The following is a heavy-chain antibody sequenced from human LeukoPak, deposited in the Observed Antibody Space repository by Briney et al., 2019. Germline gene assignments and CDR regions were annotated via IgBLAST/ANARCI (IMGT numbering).Heavy chain of an antibody. J-gene: IGHJ3*02. V-gene: IGHV3-74*01. CDR1: GFTFSSYW. Sequence: GGSLRLSCAASGFTFSSYWMHWVRQAPGKGLVWVSRINSDGSSTSYADSVRGRFSISRDNAKNTLYLQMNSLRAEDTAVYYCARGSNVLLWFGEKMGAFDIWGQGTTVTVSS. D-gene: IGHD3-10*01. CDR3: ARGSNVLLWFGEKMGAFDI. CDR2: INSDGSST.